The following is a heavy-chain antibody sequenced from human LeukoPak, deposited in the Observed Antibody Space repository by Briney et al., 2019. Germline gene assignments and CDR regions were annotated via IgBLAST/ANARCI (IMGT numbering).Heavy chain of an antibody. D-gene: IGHD1-14*01. CDR2: ISSNGGST. CDR1: GFTFSSYA. CDR3: ARDKVTAFDY. Sequence: GGSLRLSCAASGFTFSSYAMHWVRQAPGKGLEYVSAISSNGGSTYYANSVKGRFTISRDNSKNTLYLQMGSLRAEDMAVYYCARDKVTAFDYWGQGTLVTVSS. V-gene: IGHV3-64*01. J-gene: IGHJ4*02.